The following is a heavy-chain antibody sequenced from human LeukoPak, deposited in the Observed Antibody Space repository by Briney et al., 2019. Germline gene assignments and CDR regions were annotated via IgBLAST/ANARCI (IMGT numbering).Heavy chain of an antibody. J-gene: IGHJ5*02. CDR3: ARESRDFWSGYYTSNWFDP. V-gene: IGHV1-69*05. CDR2: IIPIFGTA. D-gene: IGHD3-3*01. Sequence: SVKVSCKASGGTFSSFAISWVRQAPGQGLEWMGGIIPIFGTANYAQKFQGRVTITTDESTSTAYMELSSLRSEDTAVYYCARESRDFWSGYYTSNWFDPWGQGTLVTVSS. CDR1: GGTFSSFA.